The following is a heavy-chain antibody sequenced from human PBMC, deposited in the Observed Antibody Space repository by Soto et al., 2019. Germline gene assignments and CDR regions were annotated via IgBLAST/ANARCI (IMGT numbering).Heavy chain of an antibody. CDR2: ISGTGGCK. CDR1: GLVFLTSA. Sequence: PRGPLRLSPEASGLVFLTSALAWVRQAPGEGPAWVLGISGTGGCKYHSDSVKGRFTISRDNTDTTLYLRINSLRAEDKALFSCAKVLYVGELLSYGYYGVGVWGQVTTGTVSS. D-gene: IGHD3-10*01. CDR3: AKVLYVGELLSYGYYGVGV. V-gene: IGHV3-23*01. J-gene: IGHJ6*02.